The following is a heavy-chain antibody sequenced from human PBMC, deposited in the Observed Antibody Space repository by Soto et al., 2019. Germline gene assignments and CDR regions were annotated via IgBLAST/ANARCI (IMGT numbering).Heavy chain of an antibody. Sequence: TSETLSLTCTVSGGSLTNYYWSWIRQPPGKGLEWIGYIYYSGSTNYNPSLKSRVTISVDTSKNQFSLKVNSATAADAAVYYCARGDSSGWHALDIWGQGTMVTVSS. CDR2: IYYSGST. CDR1: GGSLTNYY. D-gene: IGHD6-19*01. V-gene: IGHV4-59*01. CDR3: ARGDSSGWHALDI. J-gene: IGHJ3*02.